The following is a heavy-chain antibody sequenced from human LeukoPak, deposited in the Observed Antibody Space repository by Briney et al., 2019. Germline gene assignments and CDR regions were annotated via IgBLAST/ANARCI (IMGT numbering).Heavy chain of an antibody. D-gene: IGHD3-22*01. V-gene: IGHV3-23*01. CDR3: ARYDSSGHIMRDGAFDI. CDR1: GFTFSSYA. Sequence: GGSLRLSCAASGFTFSSYAMSWVRQAPGKGLEWVSAISGSGGSAYYADSVKGRFTISRDNSKNTLYLQMNSLRAGDTAVYYCARYDSSGHIMRDGAFDIWGQGTMVTVSS. J-gene: IGHJ3*02. CDR2: ISGSGGSA.